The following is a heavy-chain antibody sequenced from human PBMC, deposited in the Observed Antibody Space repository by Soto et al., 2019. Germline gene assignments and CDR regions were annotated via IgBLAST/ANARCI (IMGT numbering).Heavy chain of an antibody. CDR1: GFTFDDYA. CDR2: ISWNSGSI. V-gene: IGHV3-9*01. Sequence: VQLVESGGGLVQPGRSLRLSCAASGFTFDDYAMHWVRQAPGKGLEWVSGISWNSGSIGYADSVKGRFTISRDNAKNSLYLQMNSLRAEDTALYYCAKGFLRFIIDAFDIWGQGTMVTVSS. CDR3: AKGFLRFIIDAFDI. J-gene: IGHJ3*02. D-gene: IGHD3-10*01.